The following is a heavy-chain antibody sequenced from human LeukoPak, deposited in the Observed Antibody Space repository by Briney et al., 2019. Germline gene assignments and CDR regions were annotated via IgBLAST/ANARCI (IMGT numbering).Heavy chain of an antibody. J-gene: IGHJ5*02. CDR2: ISSSSSYI. CDR3: ARLPVGATDP. Sequence: GGSLRLSCAASGFTFSSYSMNWVRQAPGKGPEWVSSISSSSSYIYYADSVKGRFTISRDNAKNSLYLQMNSLRAEDTAVYYCARLPVGATDPWGQGTLVTVSS. D-gene: IGHD1-26*01. CDR1: GFTFSSYS. V-gene: IGHV3-21*01.